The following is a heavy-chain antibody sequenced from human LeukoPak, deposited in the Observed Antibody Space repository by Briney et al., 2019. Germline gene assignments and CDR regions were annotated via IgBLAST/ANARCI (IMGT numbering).Heavy chain of an antibody. D-gene: IGHD6-13*01. CDR1: GFTFSNYG. J-gene: IGHJ4*02. V-gene: IGHV3-30*18. CDR3: AKDPRRYSRTGGYFDY. CDR2: ISYDGSNK. Sequence: GGSLRLSCAASGFTFSNYGMHWVRQAPGKGLEWVSFISYDGSNKYYADSVKGRFTISRDNSKNTLYLQMISLSTEDTAVYYCAKDPRRYSRTGGYFDYWGQGTLVTVSS.